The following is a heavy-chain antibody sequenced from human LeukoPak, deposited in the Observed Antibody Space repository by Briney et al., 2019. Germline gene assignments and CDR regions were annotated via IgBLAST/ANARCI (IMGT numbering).Heavy chain of an antibody. CDR2: IIPISGTA. Sequence: SVKVSCKASGGTFSSYAISWVRQAPGQGLEWMGGIIPISGTANYAQKFQGRVTITADKSTSTAYMELSSLRSEDTAVYYCARDVASPSDIVVVPAAIWFDPWGQGTLVTVSS. CDR1: GGTFSSYA. D-gene: IGHD2-2*01. J-gene: IGHJ5*02. CDR3: ARDVASPSDIVVVPAAIWFDP. V-gene: IGHV1-69*06.